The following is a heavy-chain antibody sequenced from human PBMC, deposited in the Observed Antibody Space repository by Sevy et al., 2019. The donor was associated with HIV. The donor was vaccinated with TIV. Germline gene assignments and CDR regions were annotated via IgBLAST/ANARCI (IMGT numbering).Heavy chain of an antibody. V-gene: IGHV3-48*02. CDR2: ISSSSSTI. CDR3: ARCDYDFWSGYTNYYGMDV. CDR1: GFTFSSYS. Sequence: GSLRLSCAASGFTFSSYSMNWVRQAPGKGLEWVSYISSSSSTIYYADSVKGRFTISRDNAKNSLYLQMNSLRDEDTAVYYCARCDYDFWSGYTNYYGMDVWGQGTTVTVSS. J-gene: IGHJ6*02. D-gene: IGHD3-3*01.